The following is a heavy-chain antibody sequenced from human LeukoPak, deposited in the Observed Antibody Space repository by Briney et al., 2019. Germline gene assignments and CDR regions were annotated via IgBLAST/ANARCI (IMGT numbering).Heavy chain of an antibody. D-gene: IGHD6-13*01. Sequence: SETLSLTCTVSGDSLTNYYWSWIRLPPGKGLEWVASIFDNGSTNDNRSLKSRVTISLDTSNNQFSLKLSSVTAADTAVYYCARDGSSGAAGYFDYWGQGTLVTVSS. CDR2: IFDNGST. V-gene: IGHV4-59*12. J-gene: IGHJ4*02. CDR3: ARDGSSGAAGYFDY. CDR1: GDSLTNYY.